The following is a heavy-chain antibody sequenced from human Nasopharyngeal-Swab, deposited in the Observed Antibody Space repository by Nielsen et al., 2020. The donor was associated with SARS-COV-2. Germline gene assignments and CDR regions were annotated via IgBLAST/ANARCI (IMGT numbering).Heavy chain of an antibody. CDR1: GFSLSTNGMC. J-gene: IGHJ6*02. D-gene: IGHD6-13*01. CDR3: AHCINPEGLAAASKYGLDV. Sequence: SGPTLVKPTQTLTVTCTFSGFSLSTNGMCVSWIRQPPGKALEWLALIDWDDEKYQSTSLKTRLTISKDTSKNQVVLTMTNMDPVDTATYYCAHCINPEGLAAASKYGLDVWGQGTTVTVSS. V-gene: IGHV2-70*12. CDR2: IDWDDEK.